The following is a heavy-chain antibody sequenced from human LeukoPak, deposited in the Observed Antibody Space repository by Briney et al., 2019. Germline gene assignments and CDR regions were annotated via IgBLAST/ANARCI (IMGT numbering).Heavy chain of an antibody. CDR3: AREGSQGAFDI. CDR1: GFTFSSYS. V-gene: IGHV3-21*01. Sequence: GGSLRLSCAASGFTFSSYSMNWVRQAPGKGLEWVSSISSSSSYIYYADSVKGRFTISRDNAKNSLYLQMNSLRAEDTAVYYCAREGSQGAFDIWGQGTMATVSS. CDR2: ISSSSSYI. J-gene: IGHJ3*02. D-gene: IGHD3-10*01.